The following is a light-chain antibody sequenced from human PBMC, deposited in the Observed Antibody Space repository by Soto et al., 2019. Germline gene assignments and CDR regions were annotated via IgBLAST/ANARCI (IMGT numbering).Light chain of an antibody. Sequence: EVVMTQSPATLSVSPGERVTLSCGASQSVSSNLAWYQQKPGQAPGLLIYGASTRATGVPARFSGSGSGTEFTLTISSLQSEDFAVYYCQQYNNWPPWTFGQGTKVEIK. J-gene: IGKJ1*01. CDR2: GAS. V-gene: IGKV3-15*01. CDR1: QSVSSN. CDR3: QQYNNWPPWT.